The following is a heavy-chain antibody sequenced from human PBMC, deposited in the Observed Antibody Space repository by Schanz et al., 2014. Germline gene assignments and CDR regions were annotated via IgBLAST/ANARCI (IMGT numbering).Heavy chain of an antibody. J-gene: IGHJ4*02. CDR3: VGIHVAVAEAFY. CDR1: GFTFSIHY. D-gene: IGHD6-19*01. CDR2: IKPDGSEK. Sequence: EVQLVESGGGLVQPGGSLRLSCAASGFTFSIHYMSWVRQAPGKGLEWVAKIKPDGSEKLYVDSVRGRFAVSRDNVKNLLYLEMNSLRPEDTALYYCVGIHVAVAEAFYWGQGALVTVSS. V-gene: IGHV3-7*01.